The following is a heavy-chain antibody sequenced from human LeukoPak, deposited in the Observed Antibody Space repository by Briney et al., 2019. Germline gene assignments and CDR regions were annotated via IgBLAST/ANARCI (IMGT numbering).Heavy chain of an antibody. CDR3: ARGGRGRTGTTPYYYYGMDV. D-gene: IGHD1-1*01. Sequence: SETLSLTCAVSGGSISSGGYSWSWIRRPPGKGLEWTGYIYHSGITYYNPSRKSRVTISVDRSKNQFSMKMSSVTAEDTAVYYCARGGRGRTGTTPYYYYGMDVWGQGTTVTVSS. CDR1: GGSISSGGYS. V-gene: IGHV4-30-2*01. J-gene: IGHJ6*02. CDR2: IYHSGIT.